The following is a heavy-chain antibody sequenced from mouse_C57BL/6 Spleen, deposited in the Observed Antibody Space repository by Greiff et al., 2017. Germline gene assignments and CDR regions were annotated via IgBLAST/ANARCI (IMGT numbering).Heavy chain of an antibody. Sequence: EVQRVESGGDLVKPGGSLKLSCAASGFTFSSYGMSWVRQTPDKRLEWVATISSGGSYTYYPDSVKGRFTISRDNAKNTLYLQMSSLKSEDTAMYYCARGGSSPLYAMDYWGQGTSVTVSS. CDR1: GFTFSSYG. CDR3: ARGGSSPLYAMDY. D-gene: IGHD1-1*01. J-gene: IGHJ4*01. V-gene: IGHV5-6*01. CDR2: ISSGGSYT.